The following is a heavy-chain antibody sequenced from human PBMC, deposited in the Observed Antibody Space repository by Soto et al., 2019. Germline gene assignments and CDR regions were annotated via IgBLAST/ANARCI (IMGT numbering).Heavy chain of an antibody. V-gene: IGHV3-7*03. D-gene: IGHD6-6*01. CDR2: IKQDGSEK. Sequence: PGGSLRLSCAASGFTFSSYWMSWVRQAPGKGLEWVANIKQDGSEKYYVDSVKGRFTISRDNAKNSLYLQMNSLRAEDTAAYYCARDSSSSVYYYYGMDVWGQGTTVTVS. CDR3: ARDSSSSVYYYYGMDV. J-gene: IGHJ6*02. CDR1: GFTFSSYW.